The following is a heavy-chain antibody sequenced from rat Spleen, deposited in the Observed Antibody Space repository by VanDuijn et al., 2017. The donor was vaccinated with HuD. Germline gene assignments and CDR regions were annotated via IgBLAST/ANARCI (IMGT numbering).Heavy chain of an antibody. J-gene: IGHJ2*01. Sequence: EVQVVESGGGLVQPGRSLKLSCVVSGFTFNNYWMTWIRQAPGKGLEWVASITNTGGSTYYPDSVKGRFTISRDDAKSTLYLQMNSLRSEDTATYYCTREGNSGYDYWGQGVMVTVSS. V-gene: IGHV5-31*01. D-gene: IGHD4-3*01. CDR3: TREGNSGYDY. CDR1: GFTFNNYW. CDR2: ITNTGGST.